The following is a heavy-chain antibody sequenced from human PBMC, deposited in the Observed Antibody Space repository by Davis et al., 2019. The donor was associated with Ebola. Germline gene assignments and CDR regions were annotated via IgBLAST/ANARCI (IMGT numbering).Heavy chain of an antibody. CDR2: ITVTGGRS. D-gene: IGHD3-16*01. V-gene: IGHV3-23*01. Sequence: PGGSLRLSCAASGFTSGRYAMSWVRQAPGKGLEWVAAITVTGGRSHYADSVKGRFTISRNNPNHMFELQMNSLRAEDKAVYYCAKDPPSYGLWYFDYWGQGTLVTVSS. CDR1: GFTSGRYA. J-gene: IGHJ4*02. CDR3: AKDPPSYGLWYFDY.